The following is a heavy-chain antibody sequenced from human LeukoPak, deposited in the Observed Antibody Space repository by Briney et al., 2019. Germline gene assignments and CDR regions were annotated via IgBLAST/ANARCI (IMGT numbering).Heavy chain of an antibody. D-gene: IGHD3-16*01. CDR2: FAGSDTTT. CDR1: GFDFYAYE. V-gene: IGHV3-48*03. Sequence: GGSLRLSCAASGFDFYAYEMNWVRQAPGKGLEWVAYFAGSDTTTYYADSVKGRFTISRDSSKNTLYLQMSSLRVEDTAVYYCAKQGGSTLHYYMDVWGKGTTVTVSS. J-gene: IGHJ6*03. CDR3: AKQGGSTLHYYMDV.